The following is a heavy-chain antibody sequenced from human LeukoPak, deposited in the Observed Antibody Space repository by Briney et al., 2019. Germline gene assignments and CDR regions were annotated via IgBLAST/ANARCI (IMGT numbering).Heavy chain of an antibody. J-gene: IGHJ4*02. V-gene: IGHV1-24*01. CDR3: LTVLYGRPWNPVGGGGL. CDR1: GYALTELS. D-gene: IGHD1-1*01. CDR2: FDPEDGET. Sequence: ASVKVSCKISGYALTELSMHWVRQAPGKGLEWMGGFDPEDGETIYAQKYQGRVTLTEDTSTDTSYLELSSLTSEDTAVYYCLTVLYGRPWNPVGGGGLWGQGTLVTVSS.